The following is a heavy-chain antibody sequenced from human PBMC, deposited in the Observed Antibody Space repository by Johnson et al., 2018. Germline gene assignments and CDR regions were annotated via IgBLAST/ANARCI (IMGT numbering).Heavy chain of an antibody. J-gene: IGHJ3*02. D-gene: IGHD3-22*01. Sequence: EVQLVECGGGLVQPGGSLRLSCAASGFTFSSYAMSWVRQAPGQGLEWVSAISGSGGSTYSADSVKGRFTIARDNTKNTLYLQMNSLRAEDTAVYYCANVVLGGSSGYADALDIWGQGTMVTVSS. CDR1: GFTFSSYA. CDR2: ISGSGGST. CDR3: ANVVLGGSSGYADALDI. V-gene: IGHV3-23*04.